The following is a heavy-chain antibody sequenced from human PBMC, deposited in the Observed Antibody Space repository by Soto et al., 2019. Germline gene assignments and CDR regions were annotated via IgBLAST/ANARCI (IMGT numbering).Heavy chain of an antibody. CDR2: INHSGST. CDR3: ARGGAGTYFDWLSHAFDI. D-gene: IGHD3-9*01. CDR1: GGSFSGYY. J-gene: IGHJ3*02. V-gene: IGHV4-34*01. Sequence: SETLSLTCAVYGGSFSGYYWSWIRQPPGKGLEWIGEINHSGSTNYNPSLKSRVTISVDTSKNQFSLKLSSVTAADTAVYYCARGGAGTYFDWLSHAFDIRGQGTMVTVSS.